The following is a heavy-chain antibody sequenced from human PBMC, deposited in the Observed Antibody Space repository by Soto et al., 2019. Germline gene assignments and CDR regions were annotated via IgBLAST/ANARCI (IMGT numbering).Heavy chain of an antibody. CDR2: ISSSSGSI. J-gene: IGHJ3*02. CDR3: ARDLVVVPAAMRVRAFDI. CDR1: GFTFSSYA. V-gene: IGHV3-48*01. D-gene: IGHD2-2*01. Sequence: GVSLRLSCAASGFTFSSYAMSWVRQAPGKGLEWVSDISSSSGSIYYADSVKGRFTISRDNSKNSLYLQMNSLRAEDTAVYYCARDLVVVPAAMRVRAFDIWGQGTMVNVSS.